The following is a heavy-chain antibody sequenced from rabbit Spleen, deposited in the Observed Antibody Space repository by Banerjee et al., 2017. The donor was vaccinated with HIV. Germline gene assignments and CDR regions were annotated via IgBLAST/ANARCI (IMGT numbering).Heavy chain of an antibody. V-gene: IGHV1S40*01. Sequence: QSLEESGGDLVKPGASLTLTCTASGVSFTSNYYMCWVRQAPGKGLEWIACIDTGSSGSDYYASWAKGRFTISRTSSTTVTLQMTSLTAADTATYFCARDTGSSFSSYGMDLWGPGTLVT. CDR1: GVSFTSNYY. J-gene: IGHJ6*01. D-gene: IGHD8-1*01. CDR2: IDTGSSGSD. CDR3: ARDTGSSFSSYGMDL.